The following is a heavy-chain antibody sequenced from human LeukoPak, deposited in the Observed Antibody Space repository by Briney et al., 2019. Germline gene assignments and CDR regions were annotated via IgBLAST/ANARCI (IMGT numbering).Heavy chain of an antibody. CDR1: GVTVSSNY. D-gene: IGHD3-22*01. V-gene: IGHV3-53*01. J-gene: IGHJ3*02. Sequence: GGSLRLSCAASGVTVSSNYMTWVRQAPGQGLEWVSVIYSASSTDYADSVKGRFTISRDNAKNSLYLQMNSLRAEDTAVYYCAREGVVYYDSSGYYRPCAFDIWGQGTMVTVSS. CDR3: AREGVVYYDSSGYYRPCAFDI. CDR2: IYSASST.